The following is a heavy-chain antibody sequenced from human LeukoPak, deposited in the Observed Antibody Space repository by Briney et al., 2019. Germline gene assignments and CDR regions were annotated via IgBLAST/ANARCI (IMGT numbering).Heavy chain of an antibody. D-gene: IGHD2-2*01. J-gene: IGHJ5*02. Sequence: PSETLSLTCAVYGGSFSGYYWSWIRQPPGKGLEWIGEINHSGSTNYNPSLKSRVTISVDTSKNQFSLKLSSVPAAETVVYYCGRGGGYCSSTSCLSGTWFDPWGQGTLVTVSS. V-gene: IGHV4-34*01. CDR2: INHSGST. CDR1: GGSFSGYY. CDR3: GRGGGYCSSTSCLSGTWFDP.